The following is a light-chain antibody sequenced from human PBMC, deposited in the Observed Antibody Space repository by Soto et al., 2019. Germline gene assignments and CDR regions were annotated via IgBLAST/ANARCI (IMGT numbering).Light chain of an antibody. CDR1: QSVSSN. CDR2: VAS. CDR3: QQYNDWPLT. V-gene: IGKV3-15*01. Sequence: EIVMTQSPATLSVSPGERATLSCRASQSVSSNLAWYQQKPGQTPKLLIYVASTRATGIPARFSGSGSGTEFTLTISSRQSEDFAVYYCQQYNDWPLTFGGGTKVEFK. J-gene: IGKJ4*01.